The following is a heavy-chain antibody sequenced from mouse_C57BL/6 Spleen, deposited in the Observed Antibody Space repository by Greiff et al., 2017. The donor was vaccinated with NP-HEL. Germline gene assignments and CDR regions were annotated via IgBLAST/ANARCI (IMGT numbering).Heavy chain of an antibody. Sequence: QVQLKQSGAELVKPGASVKISCKASGYAFSSYWMNWVKQRPGKGLEWIGQIYPGDGDTNYNGKFKGKATLTADKSSSTAYMQLSSLTSEDSAVYFCARGGHMGGWFAYWGQGTLVTVAA. D-gene: IGHD1-1*02. CDR1: GYAFSSYW. CDR3: ARGGHMGGWFAY. J-gene: IGHJ3*01. CDR2: IYPGDGDT. V-gene: IGHV1-80*01.